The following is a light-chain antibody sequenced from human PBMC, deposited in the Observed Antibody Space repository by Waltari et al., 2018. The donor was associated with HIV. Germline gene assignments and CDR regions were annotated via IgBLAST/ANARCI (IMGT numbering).Light chain of an antibody. CDR2: EVS. CDR3: CSYAGSVV. CDR1: SSDVGSYNL. Sequence: QSALPQPASVSGSPGQPITISCTGPSSDVGSYNLVAWYQQHPGKAPKLMIYEVSKRPSGVSNRFSGSKSGNTASLTISGLQAEDEADYYCCSYAGSVVFGGGTKLTVL. J-gene: IGLJ2*01. V-gene: IGLV2-23*02.